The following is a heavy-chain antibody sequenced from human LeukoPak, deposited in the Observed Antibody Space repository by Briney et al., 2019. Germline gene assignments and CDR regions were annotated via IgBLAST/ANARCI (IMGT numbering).Heavy chain of an antibody. CDR1: GGSISSGDYY. D-gene: IGHD1-26*01. V-gene: IGHV4-30-4*08. CDR3: ARLNLVGATDY. Sequence: SQTLSLTCTVSGGSISSGDYYWSWIRQPPGKGLEWIGYIYYSGSTYYNPSLKSRVTISVDTSKNQFSLKLSSATAADTAVYYCARLNLVGATDYWGQGTLVTVSS. CDR2: IYYSGST. J-gene: IGHJ4*02.